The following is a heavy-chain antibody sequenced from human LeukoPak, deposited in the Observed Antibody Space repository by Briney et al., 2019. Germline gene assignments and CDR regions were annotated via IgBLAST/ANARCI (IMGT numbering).Heavy chain of an antibody. CDR2: INHSGST. D-gene: IGHD6-13*01. V-gene: IGHV4-34*01. Sequence: SETLSLTCAVYGGSFSGYYWSWIRQPPGKGLEWIGEINHSGSTNYNPSLKSRVTISVDTSKNQFSLKLSSVTAADTAVYYCAIYRAAGSYNWFDPWGQGTLVTVSS. J-gene: IGHJ5*02. CDR3: AIYRAAGSYNWFDP. CDR1: GGSFSGYY.